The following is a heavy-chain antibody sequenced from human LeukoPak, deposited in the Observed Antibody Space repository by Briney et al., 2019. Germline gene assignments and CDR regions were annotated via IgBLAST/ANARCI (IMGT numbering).Heavy chain of an antibody. CDR3: ARSRGVVPAANDY. V-gene: IGHV4-4*07. Sequence: SETLSLTCTVSGGSIGNFYWSWIRQPAGKGLEWIGRLNNGGDTNYSPTLRSRVTISVDTSKNQFSLKLSSVTAADTAVYYCARSRGVVPAANDYWGQGTLVTVSS. CDR1: GGSIGNFY. J-gene: IGHJ4*02. CDR2: LNNGGDT. D-gene: IGHD2-2*01.